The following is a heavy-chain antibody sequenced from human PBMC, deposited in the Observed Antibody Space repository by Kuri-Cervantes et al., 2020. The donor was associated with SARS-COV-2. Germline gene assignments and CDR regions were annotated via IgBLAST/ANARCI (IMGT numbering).Heavy chain of an antibody. Sequence: SVKVSCKASGGTFSSYAISWVRQAPGQGLEWMGGIIPIFGTANYAQKFQGRVTIAADKSTSTAYMELSSLRSEDTAVYYCARASVSYYDILTGYYGTKNSPFDPWGQGTLVTVSS. CDR2: IIPIFGTA. CDR1: GGTFSSYA. J-gene: IGHJ5*02. V-gene: IGHV1-69*06. D-gene: IGHD3-9*01. CDR3: ARASVSYYDILTGYYGTKNSPFDP.